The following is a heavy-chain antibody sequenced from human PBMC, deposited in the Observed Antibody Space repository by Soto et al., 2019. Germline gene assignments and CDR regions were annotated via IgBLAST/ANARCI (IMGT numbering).Heavy chain of an antibody. CDR1: GGSISSSSYY. CDR2: IYYSGST. CDR3: ARQPQILLWFGEGFFDY. D-gene: IGHD3-10*01. Sequence: QLQLQESGPGLVKPSETLSLTCTVSGGSISSSSYYWGWIRQPPGKGLEWIGSIYYSGSTYYNPSLKSRVTISVDTSKNQFSLKLSSVTAADTAVYYCARQPQILLWFGEGFFDYWGQGTLVTVSS. J-gene: IGHJ4*02. V-gene: IGHV4-39*01.